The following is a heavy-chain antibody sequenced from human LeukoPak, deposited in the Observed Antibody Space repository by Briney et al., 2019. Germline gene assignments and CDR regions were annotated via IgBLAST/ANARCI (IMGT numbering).Heavy chain of an antibody. CDR1: GGTFSNFA. Sequence: ASVKVSCKASGGTFSNFAISWVRQAPGQGLEWMGGIIPIFGTTNYAQKFQGRITLTADESTSTAYMDLSSLRFEDTAAYYCARHYDVLTGYYGLWGPGTLVTISS. J-gene: IGHJ4*02. CDR3: ARHYDVLTGYYGL. V-gene: IGHV1-69*13. D-gene: IGHD3-9*01. CDR2: IIPIFGTT.